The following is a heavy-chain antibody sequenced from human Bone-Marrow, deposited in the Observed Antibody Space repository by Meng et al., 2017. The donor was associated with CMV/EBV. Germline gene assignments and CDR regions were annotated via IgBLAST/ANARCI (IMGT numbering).Heavy chain of an antibody. CDR3: ARGLYSYDSGSYIGPLGGSFDI. CDR2: MNPNSGDI. V-gene: IGHV1-8*02. Sequence: ASVKVSCKASGYTFISYGISWVRQAPGQGLEWMGWMNPNSGDIGYAPKFQDRVTMTRHTSISTAYMELSSLRSEDTAVYYCARGLYSYDSGSYIGPLGGSFDIWGQGTVVTVSS. D-gene: IGHD3-10*01. CDR1: GYTFISYG. J-gene: IGHJ3*02.